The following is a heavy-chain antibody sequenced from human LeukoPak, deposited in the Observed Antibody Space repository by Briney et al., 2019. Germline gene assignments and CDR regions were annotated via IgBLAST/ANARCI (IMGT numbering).Heavy chain of an antibody. V-gene: IGHV3-66*02. CDR3: ARDEWELLRAY. D-gene: IGHD1-26*01. Sequence: GGSLRLSCAASGFTVRSNYMSWVRQAPGRGLEWVSIIYSGGSTYYADSVKGRFTISRDNSKNTLYLQMNRLRVEDTAVYYCARDEWELLRAYWGQGTLVTVSS. CDR1: GFTVRSNY. J-gene: IGHJ4*02. CDR2: IYSGGST.